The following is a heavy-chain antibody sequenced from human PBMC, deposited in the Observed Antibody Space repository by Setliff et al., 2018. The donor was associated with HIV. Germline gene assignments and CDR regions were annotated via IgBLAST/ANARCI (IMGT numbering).Heavy chain of an antibody. J-gene: IGHJ4*02. CDR2: IFSNDEQ. CDR3: VRFFDSSGYYRYYFDS. D-gene: IGHD3-22*01. V-gene: IGHV2-26*01. CDR1: GFSLSDDRLG. Sequence: SGPTLVNPTETLTLTCTVSGFSLSDDRLGVSWIRQPPGKALEWLAHIFSNDEQSYRASLKGRLTISKDTSKSQVVLTMTNMDPVDTATYYCVRFFDSSGYYRYYFDSWGQGTQVTV.